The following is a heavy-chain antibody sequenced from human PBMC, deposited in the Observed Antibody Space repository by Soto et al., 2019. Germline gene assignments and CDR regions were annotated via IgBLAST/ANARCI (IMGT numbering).Heavy chain of an antibody. CDR3: AASRAYGSSDYSGFHYGVDV. V-gene: IGHV3-9*01. D-gene: IGHD3-22*01. CDR2: LSWNGVTI. CDR1: GLTFDDYA. J-gene: IGHJ6*02. Sequence: EVQLVESGGDLVQPGRSLRLSCAASGLTFDDYAMHWVRQVPGKGLQWVSGLSWNGVTIGYAASVKGRFTISRDKAKKSLYLQMNGLRPDDTSLYYCAASRAYGSSDYSGFHYGVDVWGRGTTVTVS.